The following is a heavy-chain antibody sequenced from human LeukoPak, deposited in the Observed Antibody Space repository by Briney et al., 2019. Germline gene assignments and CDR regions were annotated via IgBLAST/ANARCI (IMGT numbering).Heavy chain of an antibody. CDR2: IYYSGST. Sequence: PSETLSLTCTVSGGSISSYYWSWIRQPPGKGLEWIGYIYYSGSTNYNPSLKSRVTISVDTSKNQFSLKLISVTAADTAVYYCARLRWLKTFDYWGQGTLVTVSS. J-gene: IGHJ4*02. CDR3: ARLRWLKTFDY. D-gene: IGHD5-24*01. CDR1: GGSISSYY. V-gene: IGHV4-59*08.